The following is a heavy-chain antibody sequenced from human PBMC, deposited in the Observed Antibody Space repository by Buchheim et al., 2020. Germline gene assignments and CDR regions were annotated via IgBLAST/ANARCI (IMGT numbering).Heavy chain of an antibody. J-gene: IGHJ5*02. D-gene: IGHD6-19*01. CDR3: VRYSVGYDL. Sequence: EVQLVESGGGLVQPGGSLRLSCAASGFTFSSYWMHWVRHAPGKGLVWVSRIYSDGSSTHYADSVKGRFTISRDNAKNTLYLQMNSLRAEDTAVYYCVRYSVGYDLWGQGT. CDR1: GFTFSSYW. CDR2: IYSDGSST. V-gene: IGHV3-74*01.